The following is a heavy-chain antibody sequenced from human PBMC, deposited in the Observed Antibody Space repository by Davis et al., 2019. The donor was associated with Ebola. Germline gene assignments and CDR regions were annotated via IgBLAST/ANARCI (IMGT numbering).Heavy chain of an antibody. J-gene: IGHJ4*02. CDR3: ARWHFGGNLNFDQ. V-gene: IGHV3-53*01. CDR1: GFTVSTSY. CDR2: IYSDGNT. Sequence: PGGSLRLSCAASGFTVSTSYMSWVRQAPGKGLEWVSVIYSDGNTYYGDSVKGRFTISSDNSENTVYLQMNSLRTEDTAVYYCARWHFGGNLNFDQWGQGTLVTVSS. D-gene: IGHD4-23*01.